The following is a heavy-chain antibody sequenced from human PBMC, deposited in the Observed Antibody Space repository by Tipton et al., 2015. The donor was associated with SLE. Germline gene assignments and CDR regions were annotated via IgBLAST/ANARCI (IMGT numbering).Heavy chain of an antibody. CDR2: ISYSGST. D-gene: IGHD2-21*01. CDR3: ARRRFQSAPDY. CDR1: GDSITSDY. Sequence: TLSLTCTVSGDSITSDYWTWIRQPPGKGLEWIGYISYSGSTNYNPSLKSRVTISVDTSKNQFSLKLSSVTAADTAVYYCARRRFQSAPDYWGQGTLVSVSS. J-gene: IGHJ4*02. V-gene: IGHV4-59*12.